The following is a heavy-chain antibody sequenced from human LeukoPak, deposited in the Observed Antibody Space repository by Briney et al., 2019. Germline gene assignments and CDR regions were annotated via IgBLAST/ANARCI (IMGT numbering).Heavy chain of an antibody. CDR2: ISWSSGSI. J-gene: IGHJ4*02. Sequence: GGSLRLSCAASGFRFDDYAMRWVRQVPGKGLEWVSGISWSSGSIGYADSVKGRFTTSRDNAKNSLYLQMNSLRAEDTALYYCAKEAHSTWYDFDSWGQGTLVTVSS. V-gene: IGHV3-9*01. CDR3: AKEAHSTWYDFDS. CDR1: GFRFDDYA. D-gene: IGHD6-13*01.